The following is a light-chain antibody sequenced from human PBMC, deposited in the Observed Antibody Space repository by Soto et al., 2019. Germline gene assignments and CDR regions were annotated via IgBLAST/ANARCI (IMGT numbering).Light chain of an antibody. J-gene: IGKJ1*01. CDR2: KAS. V-gene: IGKV1-5*03. Sequence: DIQRTQSPSTLSASVGHRVTITCPASQSISSWLAWYQQKPGKAPKLLIYKASSLESGVPSRFSGSGSGTEFTLTISSLRNDDFATYYCQQYNSYSWTFGQGTKVDIK. CDR1: QSISSW. CDR3: QQYNSYSWT.